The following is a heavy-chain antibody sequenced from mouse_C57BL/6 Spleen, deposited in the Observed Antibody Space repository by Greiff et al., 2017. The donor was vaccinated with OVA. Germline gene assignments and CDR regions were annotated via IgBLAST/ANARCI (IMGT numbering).Heavy chain of an antibody. D-gene: IGHD4-1*01. CDR2: INPNNGGT. CDR1: GYTFTDYN. CDR3: APANWDMAY. Sequence: VQLKESGPELVKPGASVKMSCKASGYTFTDYNMHWVKQSHGKSLEWIGYINPNNGGTSYNQKFKGKATLTVNKSSSTAYMERRSLTSEDSAVYYCAPANWDMAYWGQGTLVTVSA. V-gene: IGHV1-22*01. J-gene: IGHJ3*01.